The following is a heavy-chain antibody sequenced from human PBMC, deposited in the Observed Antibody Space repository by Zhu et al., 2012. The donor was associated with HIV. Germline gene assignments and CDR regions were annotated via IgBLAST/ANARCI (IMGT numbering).Heavy chain of an antibody. CDR1: EFIFSNYW. Sequence: EVQLVESGGGLVQPGGSLRLSCAASEFIFSNYWMHWVRQAPGKGLVWVSRIKSDGSSTSYADSVKGRFTISRDNAKNTPYLQMSSLRVEDMAFYYCARGYSGSKPGNWYFDLWGRGTLVTVSS. D-gene: IGHD1-26*01. CDR3: ARGYSGSKPGNWYFDL. CDR2: IKSDGSST. J-gene: IGHJ2*01. V-gene: IGHV3-74*01.